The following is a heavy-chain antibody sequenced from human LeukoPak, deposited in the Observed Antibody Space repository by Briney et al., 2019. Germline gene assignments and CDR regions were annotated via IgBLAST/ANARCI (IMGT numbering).Heavy chain of an antibody. J-gene: IGHJ4*02. D-gene: IGHD3-10*01. CDR3: ARRYHYYGSGSYYNY. V-gene: IGHV4-34*01. Sequence: PSETLSLTCAVYGGSFSGYYWSWIRQPPGEGLEWIGEINHSGSTNYNPSLKSRVTISVDTSKNQFSLKLSSVTAADTAVYYCARRYHYYGSGSYYNYWGQGTLVTVSS. CDR1: GGSFSGYY. CDR2: INHSGST.